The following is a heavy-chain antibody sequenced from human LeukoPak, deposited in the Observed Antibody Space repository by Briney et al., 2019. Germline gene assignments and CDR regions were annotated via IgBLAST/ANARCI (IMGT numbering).Heavy chain of an antibody. J-gene: IGHJ4*02. CDR2: VNSDGSGT. V-gene: IGHV3-74*01. Sequence: PGGSLRLSCAASGFTFSRYSMHWVRQAPGKGLVWVSHVNSDGSGTDYADSVKGRFTISRDDSKNTLYLQMNSLRAEDTAAYYCAKGYYFDILSGYSSLDSWGQGTLVTVSS. CDR1: GFTFSRYS. CDR3: AKGYYFDILSGYSSLDS. D-gene: IGHD3-9*01.